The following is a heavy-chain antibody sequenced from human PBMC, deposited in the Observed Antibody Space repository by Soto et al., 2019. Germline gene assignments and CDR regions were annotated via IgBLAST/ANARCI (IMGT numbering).Heavy chain of an antibody. V-gene: IGHV3-11*06. CDR2: ISSSSSYT. CDR3: AREIGRWFRMSSSYNWFDP. CDR1: GFTFSDYY. Sequence: KPGGSLRLSCAASGFTFSDYYMSWIRQAPGKGLEWVSYISSSSSYTNYADSVKGRFTISRDNAKNSLYLQMNSLRAEDTAVYYCAREIGRWFRMSSSYNWFDPWGQGTLVTVSS. D-gene: IGHD6-13*01. J-gene: IGHJ5*02.